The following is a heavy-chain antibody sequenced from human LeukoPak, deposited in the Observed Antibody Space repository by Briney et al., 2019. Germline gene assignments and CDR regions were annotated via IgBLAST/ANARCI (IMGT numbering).Heavy chain of an antibody. CDR3: ARVRSVTNDY. CDR2: INHSGST. J-gene: IGHJ4*02. CDR1: GGSFSGYY. D-gene: IGHD4-11*01. V-gene: IGHV4-34*01. Sequence: PSETLSLTCAVYGGSFSGYYWSWIRQPPGKGLEWIGEINHSGSTNYNPSLKSRVTISVGTSKNQFSLKLSSVTAADTAAYYCARVRSVTNDYWGQGTLVTVSS.